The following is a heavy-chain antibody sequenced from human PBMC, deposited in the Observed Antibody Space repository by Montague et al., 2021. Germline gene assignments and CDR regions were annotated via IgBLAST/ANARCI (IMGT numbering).Heavy chain of an antibody. Sequence: SETLSLTCGIVGASLNDYSWNWIRQVPGGGLQWLGEIDYDGKANYRPSLMCRVFMSLDMSKKHFNLRLTSVTAADTAIYYCSRGPMRAWFDPWGPGTSVIVSS. CDR1: GASLNDYS. V-gene: IGHV4-34*01. CDR2: IDYDGKA. CDR3: SRGPMRAWFDP. J-gene: IGHJ5*02.